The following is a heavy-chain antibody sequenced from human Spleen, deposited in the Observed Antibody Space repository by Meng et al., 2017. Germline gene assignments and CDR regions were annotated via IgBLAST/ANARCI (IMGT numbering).Heavy chain of an antibody. Sequence: QVQLQQWGSGLLKPSGTLSLTCVVPGGSFSDYYWSWIRQSPGKGLEWIGEINHSGSTNYNPSLESRATISVDTSQNNLSLKLSSVTAADSAVYYCARGPTTMAHDFDYWGQGTLVTVSS. CDR2: INHSGST. D-gene: IGHD4-11*01. V-gene: IGHV4-34*01. CDR3: ARGPTTMAHDFDY. J-gene: IGHJ4*02. CDR1: GGSFSDYY.